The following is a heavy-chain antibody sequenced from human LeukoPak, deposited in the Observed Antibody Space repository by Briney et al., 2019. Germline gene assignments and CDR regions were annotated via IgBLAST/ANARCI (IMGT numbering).Heavy chain of an antibody. V-gene: IGHV3-7*01. D-gene: IGHD6-19*01. CDR1: GFTFSRYW. CDR2: IKQDGSEK. Sequence: GGSLRLSCAVSGFTFSRYWMSWVRQAPGKGLEWVANIKQDGSEKYYVDSVKGRFTISRDNSKNTLYLQMNSLRAEDTAVYYCVKGFGSGWSLDYWGQGSLVTVSS. J-gene: IGHJ4*02. CDR3: VKGFGSGWSLDY.